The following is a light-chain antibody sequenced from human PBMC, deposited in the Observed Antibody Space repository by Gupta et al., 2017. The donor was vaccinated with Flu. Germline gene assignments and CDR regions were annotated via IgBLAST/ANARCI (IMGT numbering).Light chain of an antibody. J-gene: IGLJ3*02. CDR2: DNN. Sequence: QSILTQPPSVAAAPGPTAVISCSGTTSNVGSNYVAWYRQLPGTAPKLLLYDNNKRPSGISERFSSSRSGTSATLCIAGLQTGDEATYYCGTWDVGLNAAVFGGGTEVTVL. V-gene: IGLV1-51*01. CDR3: GTWDVGLNAAV. CDR1: TSNVGSNY.